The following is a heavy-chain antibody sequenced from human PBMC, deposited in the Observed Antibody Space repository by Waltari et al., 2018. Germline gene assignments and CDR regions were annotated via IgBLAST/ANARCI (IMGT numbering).Heavy chain of an antibody. D-gene: IGHD5-18*01. Sequence: EVQLLESGGGLVQPGGSLRLSCAASGFTFSSYAMSWVRQAPGKGLEWFSVIYSGGSTYYADSVKGRFTISRDNSKNTLYLQMNSLRAEDTAVYYCAKTRGYSYVFDYWGQGTLVTVSS. CDR2: IYSGGST. CDR3: AKTRGYSYVFDY. CDR1: GFTFSSYA. J-gene: IGHJ4*02. V-gene: IGHV3-23*03.